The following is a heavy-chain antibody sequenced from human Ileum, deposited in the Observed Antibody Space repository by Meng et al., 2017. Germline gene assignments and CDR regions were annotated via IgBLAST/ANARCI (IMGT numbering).Heavy chain of an antibody. CDR1: GYTFRSYD. CDR3: AGRRPYGDYPISNY. Sequence: QVQRGQSGAEVKKPGASVKVSCKASGYTFRSYDLNWVRQATGQGLEWMGWMNPNSGNTNYAQKFHGRVTMTRNTSISTAYLELSSLISEDTAIYYCAGRRPYGDYPISNYWGQGTLVTVSS. V-gene: IGHV1-8*01. J-gene: IGHJ4*02. D-gene: IGHD4-17*01. CDR2: MNPNSGNT.